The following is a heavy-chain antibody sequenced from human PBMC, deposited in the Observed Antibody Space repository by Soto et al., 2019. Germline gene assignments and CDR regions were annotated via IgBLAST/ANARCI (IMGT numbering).Heavy chain of an antibody. Sequence: QVQLVESGGGVVQPGRSLRLSCAASGFTFGIYGMHWVRQAPGKGLEWVAVIWYDGSIKYHADSVKGRFTISRDHSKNTVYLQMNSLRDEDKAVDYCARATSGSFDALDMWGRGTMVTVSS. CDR3: ARATSGSFDALDM. V-gene: IGHV3-33*01. D-gene: IGHD1-26*01. CDR1: GFTFGIYG. CDR2: IWYDGSIK. J-gene: IGHJ3*02.